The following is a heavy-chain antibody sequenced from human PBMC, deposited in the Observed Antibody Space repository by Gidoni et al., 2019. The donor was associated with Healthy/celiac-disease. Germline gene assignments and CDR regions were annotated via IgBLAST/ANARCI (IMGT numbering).Heavy chain of an antibody. Sequence: SISSSNWWSWVRQPPGKGLEWIGEIYHSGSTNYNPSLKRRVPRSVDKSKNQFSLKLSSGTAADTAGYYGARRHTTTFDYWGQGTLVTVSS. CDR2: IYHSGST. V-gene: IGHV4-4*02. CDR1: SISSSNW. D-gene: IGHD1-26*01. J-gene: IGHJ4*02. CDR3: ARRHTTTFDY.